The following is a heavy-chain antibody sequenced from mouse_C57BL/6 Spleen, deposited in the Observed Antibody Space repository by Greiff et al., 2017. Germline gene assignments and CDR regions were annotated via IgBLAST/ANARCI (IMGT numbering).Heavy chain of an antibody. Sequence: EVQGVESGPELVKPGASVKIPCKASGYTFTDYNMDWVKQSHGKSLEWIGDINPNNGGTIYNQKFKGKATLTVDKSSSTAYMELRSLTSEDTAVYYCARGNYYGSSYVYYYAMDYWGQGTSVTGSS. J-gene: IGHJ4*01. CDR2: INPNNGGT. CDR3: ARGNYYGSSYVYYYAMDY. D-gene: IGHD1-1*01. V-gene: IGHV1-18*01. CDR1: GYTFTDYN.